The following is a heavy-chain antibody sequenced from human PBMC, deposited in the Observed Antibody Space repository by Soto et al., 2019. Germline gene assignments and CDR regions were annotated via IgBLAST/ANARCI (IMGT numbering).Heavy chain of an antibody. CDR1: GFIFRSYA. V-gene: IGHV3-30*09. CDR3: ARAFSGSYPNFDY. D-gene: IGHD1-26*01. CDR2: ITYDGANG. J-gene: IGHJ4*02. Sequence: QIQLVESGGGVVQPGGSLRLSCLASGFIFRSYAMHWVRQAPGKGLEWVAVITYDGANGYYADSVRGRFAISRDNSKSTLFLQMNSLRPEDTAVYYCARAFSGSYPNFDYWGQGTLATVSS.